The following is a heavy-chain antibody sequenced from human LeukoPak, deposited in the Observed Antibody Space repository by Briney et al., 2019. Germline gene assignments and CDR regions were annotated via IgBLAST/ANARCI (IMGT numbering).Heavy chain of an antibody. CDR3: ARAHSGTSLVEY. V-gene: IGHV4-61*01. CDR1: GGSISSGSYY. CDR2: IFYSGNT. D-gene: IGHD1-26*01. J-gene: IGHJ4*02. Sequence: SETLSLTCTVSGGSISSGSYYWSWIRQPPGKGLEWIGYIFYSGNTNYNPSLKSRVTISVDTSKNQFSLKLSSVTAADTAVYYCARAHSGTSLVEYWGQGTLVTVSS.